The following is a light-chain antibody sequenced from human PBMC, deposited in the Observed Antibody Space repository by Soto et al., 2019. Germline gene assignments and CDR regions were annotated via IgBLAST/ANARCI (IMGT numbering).Light chain of an antibody. CDR3: QSYDSSVSGYVV. J-gene: IGLJ2*01. Sequence: QSVLTQPPSVSGAPGQRVTISCTGNSSNIGAGYDVHWYQQLPGTAPKLLIYGNSNRPSGVPDRFSGSKSGTSASLAITGLKAEDEADYYCQSYDSSVSGYVVFGGGTKLTVL. CDR2: GNS. CDR1: SSNIGAGYD. V-gene: IGLV1-40*01.